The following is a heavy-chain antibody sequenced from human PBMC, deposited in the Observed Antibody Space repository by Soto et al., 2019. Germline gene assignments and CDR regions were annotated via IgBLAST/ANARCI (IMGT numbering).Heavy chain of an antibody. Sequence: ESGPTLVNPTQTLTLTCIFSGFSLRTSGVGVGWIRQPPGKALEWLGFMYWNDDKRYSPSLKIRPTITKDTSKNQVVLTMTNMDPVDTATYYCAKSGSSGWYGWCDPWGQGTLVTVSS. CDR2: MYWNDDK. CDR3: AKSGSSGWYGWCDP. J-gene: IGHJ5*02. D-gene: IGHD6-19*01. CDR1: GFSLRTSGVG. V-gene: IGHV2-5*01.